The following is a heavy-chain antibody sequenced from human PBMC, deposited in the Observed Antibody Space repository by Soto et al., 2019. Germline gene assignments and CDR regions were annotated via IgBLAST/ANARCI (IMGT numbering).Heavy chain of an antibody. CDR1: GFTFSSYS. CDR2: ISSSSSTI. CDR3: ASPYYYDSSPWY. D-gene: IGHD3-22*01. Sequence: EVQLVESGGGLVQPGGSLRLSCAASGFTFSSYSMNWVRQAPGKGLEWVSYISSSSSTIYYADSVKGRFTISRDNAKNSLYLQMNSLRDEDSAVYYCASPYYYDSSPWYWGQGTLVTVSS. J-gene: IGHJ4*02. V-gene: IGHV3-48*02.